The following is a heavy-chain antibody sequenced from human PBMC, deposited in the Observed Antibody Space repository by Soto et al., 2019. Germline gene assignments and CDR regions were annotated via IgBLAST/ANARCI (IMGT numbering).Heavy chain of an antibody. J-gene: IGHJ6*02. Sequence: EVQLLESGGGLVQPGGSLRLSCAASGFTFSSYAMSWVRQAPGKGLEWVSAISGSGGSTYYADSVKGRFTISRDNSKNTLYLKMNSLRAEDTAVYYCGVAAPSSYSYYGMDVWGQGTTVTVSS. V-gene: IGHV3-23*01. D-gene: IGHD2-15*01. CDR3: GVAAPSSYSYYGMDV. CDR1: GFTFSSYA. CDR2: ISGSGGST.